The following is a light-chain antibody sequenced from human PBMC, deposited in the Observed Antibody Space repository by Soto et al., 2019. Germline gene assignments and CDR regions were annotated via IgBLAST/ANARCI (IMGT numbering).Light chain of an antibody. CDR2: EGS. CDR1: SSDVGSYNL. J-gene: IGLJ1*01. Sequence: QSALTQPASVSGSPGQSITISCTGTSSDVGSYNLVSWYQQHPGKAPKLMIYEGSKRPSGVSNRFSGSKSGNTASLTISGLQAEDEADYYCCSYAGTLGFGTGTKVTVL. V-gene: IGLV2-23*01. CDR3: CSYAGTLG.